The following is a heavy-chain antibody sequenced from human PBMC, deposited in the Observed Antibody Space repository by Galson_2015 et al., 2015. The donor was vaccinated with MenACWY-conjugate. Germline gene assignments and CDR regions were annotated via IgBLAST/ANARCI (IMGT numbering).Heavy chain of an antibody. Sequence: SLRLSCAASGFALRDFCMHWVRQAPGKGLEWVSVISGTGGTIYYAESVKGRFTISRDNSKNTLFLEMNSLRAEDTAVYYCAKKFGSSSWFRGFDSWGQGTLSPSPQ. D-gene: IGHD6-13*01. J-gene: IGHJ4*02. CDR3: AKKFGSSSWFRGFDS. CDR2: ISGTGGTI. V-gene: IGHV3-23*01. CDR1: GFALRDFC.